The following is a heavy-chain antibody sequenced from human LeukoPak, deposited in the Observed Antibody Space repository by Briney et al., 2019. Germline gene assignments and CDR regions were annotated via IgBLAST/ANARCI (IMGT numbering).Heavy chain of an antibody. CDR1: GGSISSGGYY. Sequence: SETLSLTCTVSGGSISSGGYYWSWIRQHPGKGLEWIGYIYYSGSTYYNPSLKSRVTISVDTSKNQFSQKLSSVTAADTAVYYCARAHRYCSSTSCYYFDYWGQGTLVTVSS. J-gene: IGHJ4*02. D-gene: IGHD2-2*01. CDR3: ARAHRYCSSTSCYYFDY. CDR2: IYYSGST. V-gene: IGHV4-31*03.